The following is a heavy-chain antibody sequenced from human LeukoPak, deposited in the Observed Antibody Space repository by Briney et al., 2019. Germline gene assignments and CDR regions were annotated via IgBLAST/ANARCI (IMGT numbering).Heavy chain of an antibody. D-gene: IGHD3-3*01. V-gene: IGHV3-23*01. CDR3: AKGRAIFGVADYYYMDV. CDR2: ISGSGGST. CDR1: GFTFSSYA. J-gene: IGHJ6*03. Sequence: GWSLRLSCAASGFTFSSYAMNWVRQAPGKGLEWVSAISGSGGSTYYADSVKGRFTISRDNSKNTLYLQMNSLRAEDTAVYYCAKGRAIFGVADYYYMDVWGKGTTVTVSS.